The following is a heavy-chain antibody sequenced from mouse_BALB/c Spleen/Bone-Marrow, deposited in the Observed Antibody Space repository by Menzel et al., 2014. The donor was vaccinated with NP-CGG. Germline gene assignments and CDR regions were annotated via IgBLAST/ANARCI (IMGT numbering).Heavy chain of an antibody. CDR1: GFDFRRYW. CDR3: ARLGYYGYFVD. V-gene: IGHV4-1*02. D-gene: IGHD2-3*01. CDR2: INPESSTI. Sequence: EVQLVESGGGLVQPGGSLKLSCAASGFDFRRYWMSWVRQAPGKGLEWIGEINPESSTINYTPSLKDKFIISRDNAKNTLFLQMSKVRSKDAALYYCARLGYYGYFVDWGQGTTLTVSS. J-gene: IGHJ2*01.